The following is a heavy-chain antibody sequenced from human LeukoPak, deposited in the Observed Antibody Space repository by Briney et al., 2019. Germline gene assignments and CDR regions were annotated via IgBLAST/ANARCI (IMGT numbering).Heavy chain of an antibody. V-gene: IGHV4-59*07. J-gene: IGHJ4*02. Sequence: SDTLSLTCTVSVGSISTYYWSWIRQPPGKGLEWIGYIYYSGSTNYNPSLKSRVTISVDTSKNQFSLSLSSVTAADTAVYYCARSERYNSGWYFYFDYWGQGTMVTVSS. CDR1: VGSISTYY. CDR2: IYYSGST. CDR3: ARSERYNSGWYFYFDY. D-gene: IGHD6-19*01.